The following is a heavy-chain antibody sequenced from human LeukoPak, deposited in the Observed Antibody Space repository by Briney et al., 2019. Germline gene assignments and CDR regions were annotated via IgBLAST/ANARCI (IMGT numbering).Heavy chain of an antibody. V-gene: IGHV4-61*02. CDR2: IYTSGST. J-gene: IGHJ4*02. Sequence: SQTLSLTCTVPGGSISSGSYYWSWIRQPAGKGLEWIGRIYTSGSTNYNPSLKSRVTISVDTSKNQFSLKLSSVTAADTAVYYCARVSRISPAKWGQGTLVTVSS. D-gene: IGHD2-15*01. CDR1: GGSISSGSYY. CDR3: ARVSRISPAK.